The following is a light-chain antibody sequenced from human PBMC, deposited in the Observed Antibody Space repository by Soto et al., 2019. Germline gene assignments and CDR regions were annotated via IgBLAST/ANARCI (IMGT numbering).Light chain of an antibody. CDR2: AAS. J-gene: IGKJ2*01. V-gene: IGKV1-39*01. CDR3: QQSFTPPPYT. Sequence: DVQMTQSPSSLSASIGDRVTITCRSSQIISTYLNWYQQKPGESPKLLISAASTLRSGVPSRFSGSGSGTDFTLTITSLQPEDFATYYCQQSFTPPPYTFGQGTKL. CDR1: QIISTY.